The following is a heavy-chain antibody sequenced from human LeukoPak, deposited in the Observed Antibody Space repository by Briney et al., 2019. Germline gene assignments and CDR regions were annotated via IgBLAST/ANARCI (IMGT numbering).Heavy chain of an antibody. CDR2: ISRGGSTI. V-gene: IGHV3-48*03. D-gene: IGHD3-22*01. J-gene: IGHJ4*02. Sequence: GGSLRLSCVASGFTFSSYEMNWVRQAPGKGLQWVSYISRGGSTIDYADSVKGRFTISRDNSKNTLYLQMNSLRAEDTAVYYCAKETYYDSSGYWDYWGQGTLVTVSS. CDR1: GFTFSSYE. CDR3: AKETYYDSSGYWDY.